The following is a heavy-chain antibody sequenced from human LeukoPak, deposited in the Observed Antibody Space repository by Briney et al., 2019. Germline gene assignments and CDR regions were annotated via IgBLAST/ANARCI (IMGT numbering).Heavy chain of an antibody. Sequence: PGGSLRLSCAASGFTFSSHAMSWVRQAPGKGLEWVSAISGSGGQTYYADSVKGRFTISRDNSKDTLYLQMNNLKAEDTAVYYCANNEWQWGQGTLVTVSS. D-gene: IGHD2-8*01. V-gene: IGHV3-23*01. CDR2: ISGSGGQT. CDR3: ANNEWQ. CDR1: GFTFSSHA. J-gene: IGHJ1*01.